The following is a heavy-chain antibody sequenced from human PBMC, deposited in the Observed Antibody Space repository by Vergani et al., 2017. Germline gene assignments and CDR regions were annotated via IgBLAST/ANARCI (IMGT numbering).Heavy chain of an antibody. J-gene: IGHJ3*02. CDR2: IYTSGST. Sequence: QLQLQESGPGLVKPSETLSLTCTVSGGSISSYYWSWIRQPAGKGLEWIGRIYTSGSTNYNPSLKSRVTMSVDTSKNQFSLKLSSVTAADTAVYYCARVGYYDSSGKEAFDIWDQGTMVTVSS. CDR1: GGSISSYY. CDR3: ARVGYYDSSGKEAFDI. V-gene: IGHV4-4*07. D-gene: IGHD3-22*01.